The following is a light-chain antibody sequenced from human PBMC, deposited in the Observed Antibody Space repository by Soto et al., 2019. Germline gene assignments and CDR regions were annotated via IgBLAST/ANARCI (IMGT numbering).Light chain of an antibody. CDR2: GSS. V-gene: IGKV3-15*01. CDR3: QQYDNWPPT. J-gene: IGKJ4*01. Sequence: EIVMTQSPATLSVSPGERATLSCRACQSIGSKLAWYQQKPGQAPRLLFYGSSNRATNIPARFGGIWSGTDFTLTINSLQSEDFAVYSCQQYDNWPPTFGGGTKVEIK. CDR1: QSIGSK.